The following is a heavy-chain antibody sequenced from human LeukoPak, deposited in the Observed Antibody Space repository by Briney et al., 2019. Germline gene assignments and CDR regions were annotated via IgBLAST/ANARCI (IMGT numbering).Heavy chain of an antibody. D-gene: IGHD2-2*01. Sequence: PGGSLRLSCAASGFTFSNYGMHWVRQAPGKGLEWVAFIRYDGRNKYYADSVKGRFTISGDNSRNTLFLQMNSLRAEDTAVYYCAHGAMYQLDYWGQGTLVTVSS. CDR3: AHGAMYQLDY. J-gene: IGHJ4*02. CDR2: IRYDGRNK. CDR1: GFTFSNYG. V-gene: IGHV3-30*02.